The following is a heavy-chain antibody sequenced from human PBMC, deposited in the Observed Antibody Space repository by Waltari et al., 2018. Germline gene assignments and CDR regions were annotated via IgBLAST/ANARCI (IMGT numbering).Heavy chain of an antibody. J-gene: IGHJ6*02. CDR3: ARLNVGATDYYYYGMDV. D-gene: IGHD1-26*01. CDR1: GYSISSGYY. V-gene: IGHV4-38-2*01. CDR2: IYHSGRT. Sequence: QVQLQESGPGLVKPSETLSLTCAVSGYSISSGYYWGWIRQPPGKGLEWIGSIYHSGRTYDDPSLKIRVTISVDTSKDQFSLKLSSVTAADTAVYYCARLNVGATDYYYYGMDVWGQGTTVTVSS.